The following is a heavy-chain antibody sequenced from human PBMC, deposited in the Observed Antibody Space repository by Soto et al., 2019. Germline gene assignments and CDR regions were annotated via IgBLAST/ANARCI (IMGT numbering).Heavy chain of an antibody. Sequence: EVQLLESGGGLVQPGGSLRLSCMASGFTFSKFAMNWVRQAPGQGLEWVASISENGGSSGGTYYADSVKGRFTISRDNSKNTLYLQLDSLTGADSAIYYCASAKAVVIAALGIWGQGTMVTVSS. V-gene: IGHV3-23*01. CDR2: ISENGGSSGGT. D-gene: IGHD2-21*01. CDR1: GFTFSKFA. CDR3: ASAKAVVIAALGI. J-gene: IGHJ3*02.